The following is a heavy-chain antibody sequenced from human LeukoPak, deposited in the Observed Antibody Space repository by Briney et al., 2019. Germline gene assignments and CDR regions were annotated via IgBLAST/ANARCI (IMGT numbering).Heavy chain of an antibody. Sequence: GGSLRLSCAASGFTFTNYALHWVRQAPGKGLEWVAVISYTGSNKYYADSVKGRFTISRDNSKNTLYLQMNSLRSEDTAVYYCATPYYDYVWGSYRRPFDYWGQGTLVTVSS. D-gene: IGHD3-16*02. CDR3: ATPYYDYVWGSYRRPFDY. CDR1: GFTFTNYA. J-gene: IGHJ4*02. V-gene: IGHV3-30-3*01. CDR2: ISYTGSNK.